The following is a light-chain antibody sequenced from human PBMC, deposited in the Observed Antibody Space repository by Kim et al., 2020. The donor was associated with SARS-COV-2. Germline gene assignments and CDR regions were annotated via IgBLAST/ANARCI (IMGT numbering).Light chain of an antibody. CDR3: QQYASLPRT. CDR2: DTS. CDR1: QTVSSAY. V-gene: IGKV3-20*01. Sequence: EILLTQSPGTLSLSPGERATLSCWASQTVSSAYLVWYHQKPGQSPRLLIYDTSTRVTGIPNRFSGRGSGTNFTLTIGTLEPEDSAIYYCQQYASLPRTYGQGTKVEIK. J-gene: IGKJ1*01.